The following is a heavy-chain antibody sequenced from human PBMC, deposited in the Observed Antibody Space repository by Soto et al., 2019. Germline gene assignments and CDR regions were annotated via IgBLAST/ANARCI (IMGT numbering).Heavy chain of an antibody. CDR2: INHSGST. J-gene: IGHJ5*02. CDR1: GGSFSGYY. Sequence: PSETLSLTCAVYGGSFSGYYWSWIRQPPGKGLEWIGEINHSGSTNYNPSLKSRVTISVDTSKNQFSLKLSSVTAADTAVYYWARRIGFLEWLLPNWFDPWGKGTLVT. CDR3: ARRIGFLEWLLPNWFDP. V-gene: IGHV4-34*01. D-gene: IGHD3-3*01.